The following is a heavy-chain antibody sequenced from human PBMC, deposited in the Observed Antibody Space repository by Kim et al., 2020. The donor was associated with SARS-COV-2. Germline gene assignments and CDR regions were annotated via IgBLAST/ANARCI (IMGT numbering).Heavy chain of an antibody. CDR3: ARDLRDYGDYYLIGGIAK. J-gene: IGHJ4*02. Sequence: GRFTISRDNSKNTLYLQMNSLRAEDTAVYYCARDLRDYGDYYLIGGIAKWGQGTLVTVSS. D-gene: IGHD4-17*01. V-gene: IGHV3-30*07.